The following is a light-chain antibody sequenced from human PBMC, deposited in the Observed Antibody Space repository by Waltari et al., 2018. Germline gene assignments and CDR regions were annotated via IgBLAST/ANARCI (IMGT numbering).Light chain of an antibody. CDR3: QVWDDVTNSGV. CDR2: YDN. V-gene: IGLV3-21*04. Sequence: SYVLTQPPSVSVDPGKTARLTCGGDDIESKSVNRYQQKPGQAPVLVMFYDNDRPSEIPARFSGSNSGNTATLTITWVEAGDEADYHCQVWDDVTNSGVFGGGTKLTVL. J-gene: IGLJ2*01. CDR1: DIESKS.